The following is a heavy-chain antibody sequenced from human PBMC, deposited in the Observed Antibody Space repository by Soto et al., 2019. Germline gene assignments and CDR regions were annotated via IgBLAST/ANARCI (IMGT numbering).Heavy chain of an antibody. D-gene: IGHD2-21*01. J-gene: IGHJ4*02. CDR2: IWYDGNNK. Sequence: SGGSLRLSCAASGFTFSNYGMHWVRQAPGKGLEWVAVIWYDGNNKYYADSVKGRFTISRDNSNNTLYVQMTSLRAEDTAVYYCARGLHSLFDYWGRGTLVTVSS. V-gene: IGHV3-33*01. CDR1: GFTFSNYG. CDR3: ARGLHSLFDY.